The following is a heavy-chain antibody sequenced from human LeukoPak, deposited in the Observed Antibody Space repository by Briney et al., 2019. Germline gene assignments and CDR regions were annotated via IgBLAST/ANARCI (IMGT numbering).Heavy chain of an antibody. D-gene: IGHD5-18*01. CDR2: INHSGST. Sequence: SETLSLTCAVYGGSFSGYYWSWIRQPPGKGLEWIGEINHSGSTNYNPSLKSRVTISVDTSKNRFSLKLSSVTAADTAVYYCARGRGYSYGSLYYMDVWGKGTTVTVSS. V-gene: IGHV4-34*01. CDR1: GGSFSGYY. J-gene: IGHJ6*03. CDR3: ARGRGYSYGSLYYMDV.